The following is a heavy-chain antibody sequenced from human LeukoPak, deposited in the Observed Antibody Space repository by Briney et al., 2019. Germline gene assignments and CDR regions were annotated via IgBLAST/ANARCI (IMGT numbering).Heavy chain of an antibody. CDR3: ARIPPHFVDLVDV. Sequence: ESGPALVKPTQTLTLTCTFCGFSLSTSGMCVSWIRQPPGKALEWLARIDWDDDKYYSTSLKTRLTISKDTSKNQVVLTMTNMDPVDAATYYCARIPPHFVDLVDVWGQGTTVTVSS. V-gene: IGHV2-70*11. J-gene: IGHJ6*02. CDR1: GFSLSTSGMC. CDR2: IDWDDDK. D-gene: IGHD3/OR15-3a*01.